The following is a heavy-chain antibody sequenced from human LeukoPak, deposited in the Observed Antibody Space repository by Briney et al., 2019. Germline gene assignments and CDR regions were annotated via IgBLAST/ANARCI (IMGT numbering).Heavy chain of an antibody. CDR2: ISTYNGNT. CDR3: AKDQYYDFWSGYYMDYFDY. D-gene: IGHD3-3*01. V-gene: IGHV1-18*01. CDR1: GYTFTSYG. Sequence: ASVKVSCKASGYTFTSYGISWVRQAPGQGLEWMGWISTYNGNTNYAQKLQGRVTMTTDTSTSTAYMELRSLRSDDTAVYYCAKDQYYDFWSGYYMDYFDYWGQGTLVTVSS. J-gene: IGHJ4*02.